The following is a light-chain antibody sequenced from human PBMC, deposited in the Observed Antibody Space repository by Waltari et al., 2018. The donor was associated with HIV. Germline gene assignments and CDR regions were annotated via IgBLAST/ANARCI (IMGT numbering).Light chain of an antibody. Sequence: QSVLTQPPSASGTPGQPVTISCSGSSSNIGNDNVYWYQQLPGMTPKLRIYKNDQRPSGVPDRFAGSKSGTSASLAISGLRSEDEADYYCVGWDGSLSGYVFGAGTKVTVL. V-gene: IGLV1-47*01. CDR1: SSNIGNDN. CDR2: KND. CDR3: VGWDGSLSGYV. J-gene: IGLJ1*01.